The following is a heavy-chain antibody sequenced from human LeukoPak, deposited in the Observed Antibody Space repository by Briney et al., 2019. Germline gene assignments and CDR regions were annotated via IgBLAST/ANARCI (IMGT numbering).Heavy chain of an antibody. CDR2: IQYDGSNK. V-gene: IGHV3-30*02. Sequence: PGGCLRLSCAASGFTFSSYSMNWVRQAPGKGLEWVAFIQYDGSNKYYADSVKGRFTISRDNSKNTLYLQMNSLRAEDTAVYYCAKDGGSYHYYYYYMDVWGKGTTVTVSS. J-gene: IGHJ6*03. D-gene: IGHD1-26*01. CDR1: GFTFSSYS. CDR3: AKDGGSYHYYYYYMDV.